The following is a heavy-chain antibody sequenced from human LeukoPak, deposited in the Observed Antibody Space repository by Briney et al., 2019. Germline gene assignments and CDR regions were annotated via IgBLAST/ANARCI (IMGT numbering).Heavy chain of an antibody. CDR1: GFTFSSNW. D-gene: IGHD3-10*01. CDR2: INSDGSST. Sequence: GGSLRLSCAASGFTFSSNWMHWVRQAPGKGLVWVSRINSDGSSTSYADSVKGRFTISRDNAKNTLYLQMNSLRAEDTAVYYCATGFGQLWFGELLHYDYWGQGTLVTVSS. J-gene: IGHJ4*02. CDR3: ATGFGQLWFGELLHYDY. V-gene: IGHV3-74*01.